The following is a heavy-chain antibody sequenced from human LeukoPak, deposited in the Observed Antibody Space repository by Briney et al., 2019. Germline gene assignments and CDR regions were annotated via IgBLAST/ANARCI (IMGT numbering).Heavy chain of an antibody. CDR3: ARMAEGGSYSSTAYFDY. CDR2: VYYSGST. V-gene: IGHV4-59*01. J-gene: IGHJ4*02. Sequence: PSETLSLTCTVSGGSISSYYWSWIRQPPGKGLEWIGYVYYSGSTNYNPSLKSRVTISVDTSKNQFSLKVSSVTAADTAVHFCARMAEGGSYSSTAYFDYWGQGTLVTVSS. CDR1: GGSISSYY. D-gene: IGHD1-26*01.